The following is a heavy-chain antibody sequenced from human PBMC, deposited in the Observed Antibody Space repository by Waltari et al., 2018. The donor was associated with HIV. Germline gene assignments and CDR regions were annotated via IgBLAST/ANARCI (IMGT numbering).Heavy chain of an antibody. Sequence: QVQLVQSGAEVKKPGASVKVSCKASGYTFTGYYMHWVRQAPGQGLEWMGWINPNGGGTNSAQKFQGRVTMTRDTSFSTAYMELSRLRSDDTAVYYCATALYSSSSAGSIDYWGQGTLVTVSS. CDR1: GYTFTGYY. V-gene: IGHV1-2*02. CDR2: INPNGGGT. D-gene: IGHD6-6*01. CDR3: ATALYSSSSAGSIDY. J-gene: IGHJ4*02.